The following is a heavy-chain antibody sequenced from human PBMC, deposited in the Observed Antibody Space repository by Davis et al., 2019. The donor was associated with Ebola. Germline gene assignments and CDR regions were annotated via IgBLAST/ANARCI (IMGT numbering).Heavy chain of an antibody. CDR3: VRAPGWHFDV. Sequence: PGGSLRLSCAASGFSLSYYGMHWVRQAPGRGLEWMAVIWHDERRKDYADSVKGRFTISRDLSKNTVDLQMDSLRVEGTATYYCVRAPGWHFDVWGRGTLVTVSS. CDR1: GFSLSYYG. J-gene: IGHJ2*01. CDR2: IWHDERRK. V-gene: IGHV3-33*01.